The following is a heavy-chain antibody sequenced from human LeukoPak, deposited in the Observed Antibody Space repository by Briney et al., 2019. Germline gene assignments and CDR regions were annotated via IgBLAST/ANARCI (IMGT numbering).Heavy chain of an antibody. Sequence: PGGSLRLSCAASGFTVSSNYMSWVRQAPGKGLEWVSVIFSGGNIYYADSVKGRFTISRDNSKNTLYLQMNSLRAEDTAVYYCARSYMSYYYDSSGYCDYWGQGTLVTVSS. CDR2: IFSGGNI. J-gene: IGHJ4*02. CDR1: GFTVSSNY. V-gene: IGHV3-53*05. CDR3: ARSYMSYYYDSSGYCDY. D-gene: IGHD3-22*01.